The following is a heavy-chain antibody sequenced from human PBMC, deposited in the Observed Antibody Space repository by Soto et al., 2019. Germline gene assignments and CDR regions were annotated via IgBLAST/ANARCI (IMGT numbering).Heavy chain of an antibody. CDR3: ASRSKTTVTTRGNYYYYGMDV. CDR1: GYTFTSYA. CDR2: INAGNGNT. V-gene: IGHV1-3*01. Sequence: ASVKVSCKASGYTFTSYAMHWVRQAPGQRLEWMGWINAGNGNTKYSQKFQGRDTITRDTSASTTYMELSSLRSEDTAVYYCASRSKTTVTTRGNYYYYGMDVWGQGTTVTVSS. D-gene: IGHD4-17*01. J-gene: IGHJ6*02.